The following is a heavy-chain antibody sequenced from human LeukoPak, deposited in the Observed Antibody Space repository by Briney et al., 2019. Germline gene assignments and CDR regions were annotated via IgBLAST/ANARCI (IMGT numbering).Heavy chain of an antibody. J-gene: IGHJ4*02. CDR3: AREAAVAGTVFDY. CDR1: GFTFSDYY. D-gene: IGHD6-19*01. V-gene: IGHV3-11*01. Sequence: GRSLRLSCAASGFTFSDYYTSWISQAPGKGLEWVSYISSSGSTIYYADSVKGRFTISRDNAKNSLYLQMNSVRAEDTAVYYCAREAAVAGTVFDYWGQGTLVTVSS. CDR2: ISSSGSTI.